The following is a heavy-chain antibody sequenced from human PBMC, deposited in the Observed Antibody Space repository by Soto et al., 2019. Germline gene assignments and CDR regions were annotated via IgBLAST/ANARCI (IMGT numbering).Heavy chain of an antibody. J-gene: IGHJ6*02. V-gene: IGHV4-39*01. CDR2: IYYSGST. D-gene: IGHD5-18*01. Sequence: PSETLSLTCTVSGGSISSSSYYWGWIRQPPGKGLEWIGSIYYSGSTYYNPSLKSRVTISVDTSKNQFSLKLSSVTAADTAVYYCARARIQLWLRYYYYGMDVWGQGTTVT. CDR3: ARARIQLWLRYYYYGMDV. CDR1: GGSISSSSYY.